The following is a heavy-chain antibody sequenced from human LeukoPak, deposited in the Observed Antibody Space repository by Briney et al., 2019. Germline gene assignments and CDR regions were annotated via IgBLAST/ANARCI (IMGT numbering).Heavy chain of an antibody. D-gene: IGHD6-19*01. Sequence: ASVKVSCKASGYTFTSYYMHWVRQAPGQGLEWMGIINPSGGSTSYAQKFQGRVTMTRDMSTSTVYMELSSLRSDDTAVYYCATESMYSSGWYTGGAFDIWGQGTMVTVSS. CDR3: ATESMYSSGWYTGGAFDI. CDR1: GYTFTSYY. CDR2: INPSGGST. V-gene: IGHV1-46*01. J-gene: IGHJ3*02.